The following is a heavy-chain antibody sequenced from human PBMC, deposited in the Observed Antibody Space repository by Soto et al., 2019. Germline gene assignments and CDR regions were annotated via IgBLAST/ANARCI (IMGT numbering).Heavy chain of an antibody. V-gene: IGHV3-9*02. CDR1: GFTADDYA. CDR3: AKDMKLGGMTTIHYFDS. J-gene: IGHJ4*02. D-gene: IGHD4-17*01. Sequence: EVQLVESGGGLVQPGRSLRLSCVASGFTADDYAMHWVRQAPGKGLEWVSGISSNSDTIDYADSVKGRFTISRDNAKNSLFLQMNSLRPDDTALYYCAKDMKLGGMTTIHYFDSWGQGTLVTVSS. CDR2: ISSNSDTI.